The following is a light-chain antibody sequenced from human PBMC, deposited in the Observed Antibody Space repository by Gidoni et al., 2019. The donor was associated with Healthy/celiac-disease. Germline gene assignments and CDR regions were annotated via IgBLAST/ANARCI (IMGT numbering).Light chain of an antibody. CDR3: QQYGSSPRT. J-gene: IGKJ1*01. CDR1: QSVSSSY. V-gene: IGKV3-20*01. CDR2: GAS. Sequence: EIALTQPPGTLSLSPGERATLSCRASQSVSSSYLAWYQQKPGQAPRLLIYGASSRATGIPDRFSGSGSGTDFTLTISRLEPEDFAVYYCQQYGSSPRTFGQGTKVEIK.